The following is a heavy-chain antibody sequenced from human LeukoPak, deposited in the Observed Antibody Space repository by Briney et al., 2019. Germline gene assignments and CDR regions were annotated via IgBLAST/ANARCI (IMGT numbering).Heavy chain of an antibody. CDR2: IYYSGSS. D-gene: IGHD1-7*01. CDR1: GGSISSNNYY. J-gene: IGHJ4*02. V-gene: IGHV4-39*07. Sequence: PSETLSLTCTVSGGSISSNNYYWGWIRQPPGKGLEWIGSIYYSGSSYYNPSLKSRVTISLDTSKNQFSLKLRSVTAADTAVYYCARTEKLELRGDHHDYWGQGTLVTVSS. CDR3: ARTEKLELRGDHHDY.